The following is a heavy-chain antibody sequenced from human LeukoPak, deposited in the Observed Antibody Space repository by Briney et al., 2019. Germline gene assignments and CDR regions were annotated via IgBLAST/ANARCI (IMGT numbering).Heavy chain of an antibody. CDR2: MNPNSGNT. V-gene: IGHV1-8*01. CDR3: ARVIMDPANGDFEVQDY. J-gene: IGHJ4*02. Sequence: ASVKVSCKASGYTFTSYDINWVRQATGQGLEWMGWMNPNSGNTGYAQKFQGRVTMTRNTSISTAYMELSSLRSEDTAVYYCARVIMDPANGDFEVQDYWGQGTLVTVSS. D-gene: IGHD4-17*01. CDR1: GYTFTSYD.